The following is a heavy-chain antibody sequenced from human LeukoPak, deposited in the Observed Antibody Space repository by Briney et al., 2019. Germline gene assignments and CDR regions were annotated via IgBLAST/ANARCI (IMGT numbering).Heavy chain of an antibody. Sequence: PVKVSCKASGGTLSRYTISGVRQAPGEGLEWMGRIIPILGIANNAQQFQGSVTITADKSTSTAYMELSSLRSEDTAVYYCARDPTGLIYDYVWGSGFDYWGQGTLVTVSS. D-gene: IGHD3-16*01. J-gene: IGHJ4*02. CDR2: IIPILGIA. CDR3: ARDPTGLIYDYVWGSGFDY. V-gene: IGHV1-69*04. CDR1: GGTLSRYT.